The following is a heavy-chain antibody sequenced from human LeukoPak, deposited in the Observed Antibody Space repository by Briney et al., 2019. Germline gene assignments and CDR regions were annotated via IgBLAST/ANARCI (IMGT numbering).Heavy chain of an antibody. J-gene: IGHJ4*02. Sequence: GGSLRLSCAASEFTFSSYAMSWVRQAPGKGLEWVSSISSSSSYIYYADSVKGRFTISRDNAKNSLYLQMNSLRAEDTAVYYCARAHHGTRTYYEYDYWGQGTLVTVSS. CDR3: ARAHHGTRTYYEYDY. D-gene: IGHD3-3*01. CDR2: ISSSSSYI. V-gene: IGHV3-21*01. CDR1: EFTFSSYA.